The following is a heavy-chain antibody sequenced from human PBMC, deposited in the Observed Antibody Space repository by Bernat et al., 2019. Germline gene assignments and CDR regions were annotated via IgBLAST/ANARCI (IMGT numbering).Heavy chain of an antibody. V-gene: IGHV2-5*02. D-gene: IGHD2-2*01. J-gene: IGHJ4*02. CDR1: GFSLTTRGVG. CDR2: IYWDGDK. Sequence: QITLKESGPTLVKPTQTLTLTCSFSGFSLTTRGVGVGWIRQPPGKALEWLAHIYWDGDKRYSPSLSSRLTITKDTSKNHVVLTLTNMDPVDTATYYCAHSGRAGCSSTSCYRHLDYWGQGTLVTVSA. CDR3: AHSGRAGCSSTSCYRHLDY.